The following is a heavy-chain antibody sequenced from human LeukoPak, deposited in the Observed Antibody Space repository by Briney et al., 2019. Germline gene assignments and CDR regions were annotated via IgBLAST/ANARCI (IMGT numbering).Heavy chain of an antibody. D-gene: IGHD4-17*01. J-gene: IGHJ4*02. Sequence: SETLSLTCTVSGGSISTGGYYWSWIRQPPGKGLEWIGYISYSGGTYYNPSLKSRVSISVDTSKSQFSLKMSSVTAADTAVYYCARYGDPPRFDYWGQGTLVTVSS. V-gene: IGHV4-30-4*01. CDR3: ARYGDPPRFDY. CDR1: GGSISTGGYY. CDR2: ISYSGGT.